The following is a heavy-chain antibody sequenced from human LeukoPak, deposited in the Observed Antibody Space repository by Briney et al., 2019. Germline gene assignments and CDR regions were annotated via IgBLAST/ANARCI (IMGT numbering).Heavy chain of an antibody. CDR3: ARDPQQLVGATGGGFNF. CDR1: GYTFTSYD. J-gene: IGHJ4*02. V-gene: IGHV1-18*01. CDR2: ISAYNGNT. D-gene: IGHD1-26*01. Sequence: GASVKVSCKASGYTFTSYDISWVRQAPGQGLEWMGWISAYNGNTNYAQKVQGRVTMTTDTSTSTAYMELRSLRSDDTAVYYCARDPQQLVGATGGGFNFWGQGTLVTVSS.